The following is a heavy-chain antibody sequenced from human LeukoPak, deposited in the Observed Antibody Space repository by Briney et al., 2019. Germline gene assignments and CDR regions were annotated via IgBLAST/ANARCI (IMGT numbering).Heavy chain of an antibody. Sequence: PSETLSLTCTVSGGSISSGDYYWSWIRQPPGKGLEWIGYIYYSGSTYYNPSLKSRVTISVDTSKNQFSLKLSSVTAADTAVYYCARDAGLPSVFDIWGQGTMVTVSS. CDR2: IYYSGST. CDR1: GGSISSGDYY. D-gene: IGHD6-6*01. CDR3: ARDAGLPSVFDI. V-gene: IGHV4-30-4*01. J-gene: IGHJ3*02.